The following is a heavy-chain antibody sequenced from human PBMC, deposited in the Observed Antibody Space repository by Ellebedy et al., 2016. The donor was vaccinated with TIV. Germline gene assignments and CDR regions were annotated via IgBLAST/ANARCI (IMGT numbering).Heavy chain of an antibody. D-gene: IGHD3-22*01. J-gene: IGHJ3*02. CDR3: ATESLAEDYYDSSGPCCAFDI. Sequence: AASVKVSCKASGYTFTGYYMHWVRQAPGQGLEWMGWINPNSGGTNYAQKFQGWVTMTRDTSISTAYMELSSLRSEDTAVYYFATESLAEDYYDSSGPCCAFDIWGQGTLVTVSS. V-gene: IGHV1-2*04. CDR2: INPNSGGT. CDR1: GYTFTGYY.